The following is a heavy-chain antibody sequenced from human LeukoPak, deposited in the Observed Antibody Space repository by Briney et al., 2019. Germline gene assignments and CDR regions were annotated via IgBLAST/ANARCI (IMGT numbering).Heavy chain of an antibody. CDR1: GFTVSSNY. CDR2: NLNGGST. J-gene: IGHJ4*02. CDR3: ARDFKTSGWYGDFDY. Sequence: GGSLRLSCVASGFTVSSNYMSWVRQPPGKGLEWVSANLNGGSTFYADSVTGRVTISQDNSKNTVYFEMKSLRDEETAVYYCARDFKTSGWYGDFDYWGQGTLVTVSS. D-gene: IGHD6-19*01. V-gene: IGHV3-53*01.